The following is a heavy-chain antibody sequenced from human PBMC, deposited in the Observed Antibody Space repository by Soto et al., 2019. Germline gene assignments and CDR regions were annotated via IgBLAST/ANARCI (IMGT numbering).Heavy chain of an antibody. CDR1: GLNFSSYA. V-gene: IGHV3-23*01. CDR3: AKDHPRYYGSGSYPRVPFDY. J-gene: IGHJ4*02. D-gene: IGHD3-10*01. CDR2: ISGSGGST. Sequence: GGSLRVSWAASGLNFSSYAMSWVRQATGKGLEWVSAISGSGGSTYYADSVKGRFTISRDNSKNTLYLQMNSLRAEDTAVYYCAKDHPRYYGSGSYPRVPFDYWGQGTLVTVSS.